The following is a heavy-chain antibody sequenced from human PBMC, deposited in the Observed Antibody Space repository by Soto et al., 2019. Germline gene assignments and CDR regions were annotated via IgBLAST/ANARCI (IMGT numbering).Heavy chain of an antibody. D-gene: IGHD6-13*01. V-gene: IGHV3-23*01. CDR2: ISGSGGST. CDR1: GFTFSSYA. J-gene: IGHJ4*02. Sequence: EVQLLESGGGLVQPGGSLRLSCAASGFTFSSYAMSWVRQAPGKGLEWVSAISGSGGSTYYADSVKGRFTISRDNSKNTLYLQMTSLRAEDTAVYYCAKDYSSSWCYFDYWGQGALVTVSS. CDR3: AKDYSSSWCYFDY.